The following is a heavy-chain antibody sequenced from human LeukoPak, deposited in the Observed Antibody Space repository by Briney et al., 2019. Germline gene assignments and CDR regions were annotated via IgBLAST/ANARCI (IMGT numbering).Heavy chain of an antibody. J-gene: IGHJ4*02. CDR3: ARAGATGTLY. CDR2: IYYSGST. V-gene: IGHV4-31*03. Sequence: SETLSLTCTVSGGSISSGGYYWSWIRQHPGKGLEWIGYIYYSGSTCYNPSLESRVTISVDTSKNQFSLKLSSVTAADTAVYYCARAGATGTLYWGQGTLVTVSS. CDR1: GGSISSGGYY. D-gene: IGHD1-1*01.